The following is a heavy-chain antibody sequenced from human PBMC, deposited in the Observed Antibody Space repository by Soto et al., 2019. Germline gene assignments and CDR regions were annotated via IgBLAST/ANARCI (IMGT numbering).Heavy chain of an antibody. Sequence: SETLSLTCAVSGVTFSGYYWSWIRQPPGQALEWIGEINHGGSTNYNPSLESRVSISVDTSKSQFSLRLSSVTAADTAVYYCARLRVFWSDFRSAWFDPWGQGTLVTVPQ. CDR1: GVTFSGYY. D-gene: IGHD3-3*01. V-gene: IGHV4-34*01. CDR3: ARLRVFWSDFRSAWFDP. J-gene: IGHJ5*02. CDR2: INHGGST.